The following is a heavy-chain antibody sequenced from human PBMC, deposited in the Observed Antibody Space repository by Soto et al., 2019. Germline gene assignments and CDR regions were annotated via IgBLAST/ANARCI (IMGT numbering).Heavy chain of an antibody. J-gene: IGHJ4*02. CDR3: ARDTMTPLLTVVPAAVDFDY. D-gene: IGHD2-2*01. CDR1: GGTFSSYA. V-gene: IGHV1-69*13. CDR2: IIPIFGTA. Sequence: VASVKVSCKASGGTFSSYAISWVRQAPGQGLEWMGGIIPIFGTANYAQKFQGRVTITADESTSTAYMELSSLRSEDTAVYYCARDTMTPLLTVVPAAVDFDYWGQGTLVTVSS.